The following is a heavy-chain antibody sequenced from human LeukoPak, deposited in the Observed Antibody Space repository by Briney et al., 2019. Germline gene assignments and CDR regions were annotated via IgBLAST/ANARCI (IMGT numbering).Heavy chain of an antibody. J-gene: IGHJ4*02. CDR3: AKADDSSGYYSDY. Sequence: GGFLRLSCAASGFTFSTYAMSWVRQAPGKGLEWVSAVSGSGSYTYYADSVKGRFTISRDNSKNTLYLQMNSLRAEDTAVYYCAKADDSSGYYSDYWGQGSLVTVSS. V-gene: IGHV3-23*01. CDR1: GFTFSTYA. D-gene: IGHD3-22*01. CDR2: VSGSGSYT.